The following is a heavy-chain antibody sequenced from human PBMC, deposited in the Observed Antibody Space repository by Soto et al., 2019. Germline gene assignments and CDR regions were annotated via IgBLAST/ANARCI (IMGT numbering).Heavy chain of an antibody. CDR2: INIDGSHT. D-gene: IGHD4-17*01. J-gene: IGHJ3*01. CDR3: ARGFGDYENAFDF. Sequence: EVQLVESGGGLVQPGGSLRLSCAASGFTFRTYWMHWVRQVPGMGLVWVSRINIDGSHTTYADSVKGRFTISRDNAKNTLYLQMSSLRAEDTAVYYCARGFGDYENAFDFRGQGTMVSVSS. V-gene: IGHV3-74*01. CDR1: GFTFRTYW.